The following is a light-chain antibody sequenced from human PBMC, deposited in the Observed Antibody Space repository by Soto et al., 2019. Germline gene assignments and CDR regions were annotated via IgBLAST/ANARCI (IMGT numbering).Light chain of an antibody. J-gene: IGKJ1*01. CDR3: QQSHSTPPT. V-gene: IGKV1-39*01. CDR2: AAS. CDR1: QTISSY. Sequence: DIQMTQSPSSLSASVGDRVTITCRASQTISSYLNWYQQKPGKAPKLLIYAASSLQGGVPSRFSGSGSGTDFTLTISSLQPEDFATYYCQQSHSTPPTFGQGTKVEIK.